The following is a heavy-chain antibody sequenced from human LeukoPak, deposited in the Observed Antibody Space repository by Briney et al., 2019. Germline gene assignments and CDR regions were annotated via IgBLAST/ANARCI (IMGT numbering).Heavy chain of an antibody. Sequence: SQTLSLTCTVSGGSISSGGYYWSWIRQHPGKGLEWIGYIYYSGSTYYNPSLKSRVTMSVDTSKNQFSLKLSSVTAADTAVYYCARDSRRAVAGTSVDYWGQGTLVTVSS. D-gene: IGHD6-19*01. CDR3: ARDSRRAVAGTSVDY. V-gene: IGHV4-31*03. CDR2: IYYSGST. CDR1: GGSISSGGYY. J-gene: IGHJ4*02.